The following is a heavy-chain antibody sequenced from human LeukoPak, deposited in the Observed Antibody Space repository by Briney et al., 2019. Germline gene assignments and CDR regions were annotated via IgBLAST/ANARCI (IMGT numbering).Heavy chain of an antibody. V-gene: IGHV2-5*02. J-gene: IGHJ4*02. D-gene: IGHD3-16*02. CDR2: IYWDDDK. Sequence: SGPTLVKPTQTLTLTCTFSGFSLSTSGVGVGWIRQPPGKALEWLALIYWDDDKRYSPSLKSRLTITKDTSKNQVVLTMTNMDPVDTATYYCAHSGGHYDYVWGSYRYISYFDYWGQGTLATVSS. CDR1: GFSLSTSGVG. CDR3: AHSGGHYDYVWGSYRYISYFDY.